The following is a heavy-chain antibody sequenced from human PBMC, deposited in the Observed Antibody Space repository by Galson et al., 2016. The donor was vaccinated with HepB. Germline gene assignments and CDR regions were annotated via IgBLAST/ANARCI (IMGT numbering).Heavy chain of an antibody. CDR1: GFTVSNAW. V-gene: IGHV3-15*01. Sequence: SLRLSCAASGFTVSNAWMSWVRQAPGKGLEWVGRIKSKTDGGTTDYAAPVKGRITISRDDSKNTLYLQMNSLKTEDTSVYDCTTDLDTSILRVSIGYWGQGTLVTVSS. CDR3: TTDLDTSILRVSIGY. CDR2: IKSKTDGGTT. J-gene: IGHJ4*02. D-gene: IGHD5-18*01.